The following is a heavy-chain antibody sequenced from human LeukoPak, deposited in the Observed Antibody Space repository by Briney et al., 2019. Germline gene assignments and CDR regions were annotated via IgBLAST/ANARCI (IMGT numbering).Heavy chain of an antibody. D-gene: IGHD2-15*01. J-gene: IGHJ4*02. CDR3: AKERDVVVVAATLGY. Sequence: GGSLRLSCAASGFTFSSYSMNWVRQAPGKGLEWVSSISSSSSYIYYADSVKGRFTISRDNAKNSLYLQMNSLRAEDTAVYYCAKERDVVVVAATLGYWGQGTLVTVSS. CDR1: GFTFSSYS. V-gene: IGHV3-21*01. CDR2: ISSSSSYI.